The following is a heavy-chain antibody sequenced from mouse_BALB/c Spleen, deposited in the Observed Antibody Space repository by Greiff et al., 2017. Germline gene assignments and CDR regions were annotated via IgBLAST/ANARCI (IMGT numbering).Heavy chain of an antibody. D-gene: IGHD4-1*01. J-gene: IGHJ2*01. CDR3: TRLGDY. V-gene: IGHV1S81*02. Sequence: VQRVESGAELVKPGASVKLSCKASGYTFTSYYMYWVKQRPGQGLEWIGEINPSNGGTNFNEKFKSKATLTVDKSSSTAYMQLSSLTSEDSAVYYCTRLGDYWGQGTTLTVSS. CDR1: GYTFTSYY. CDR2: INPSNGGT.